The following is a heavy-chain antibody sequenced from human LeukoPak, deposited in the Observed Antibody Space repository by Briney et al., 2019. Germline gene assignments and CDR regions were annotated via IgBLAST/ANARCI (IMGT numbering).Heavy chain of an antibody. CDR1: GSTFSSYW. CDR2: IKQDGSEK. V-gene: IGHV3-7*01. Sequence: PGGSLRLSCAASGSTFSSYWMSWVRQAPGKGLEWVANIKQDGSEKYYVDSVKGRFTISRDNAKNSLYLQMNSLRAEDTAVYYCARDLVPWWAAAFFDYWGQGTLVTVSS. CDR3: ARDLVPWWAAAFFDY. J-gene: IGHJ4*02. D-gene: IGHD6-13*01.